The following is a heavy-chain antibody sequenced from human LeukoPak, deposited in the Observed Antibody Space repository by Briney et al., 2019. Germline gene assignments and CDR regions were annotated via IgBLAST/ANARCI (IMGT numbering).Heavy chain of an antibody. CDR3: AKPHFDD. Sequence: GSLRLSCAASGFSFSSYGMHWVRQAPGKGLEWVAFIRYDGSNKYYADSVKGRFTISRDNSKNTLYLQMNSLRAGDTAVYYCAKPHFDDWGQGTLVTVSS. CDR1: GFSFSSYG. V-gene: IGHV3-30*02. J-gene: IGHJ4*02. CDR2: IRYDGSNK.